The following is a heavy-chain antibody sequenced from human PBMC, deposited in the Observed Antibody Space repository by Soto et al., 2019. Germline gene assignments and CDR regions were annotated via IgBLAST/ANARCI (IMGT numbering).Heavy chain of an antibody. D-gene: IGHD3-3*01. Sequence: PGGSLRLSCAASGFTFSSYGMHWVRQAPGKGLEWVAVISHGGSNEYYADSVKGRFSISRDKSKNTLYLQLNSLRVEDTAVYYCAKAYITIFGGPIDYWGQGTLVTVSS. CDR1: GFTFSSYG. CDR2: ISHGGSNE. CDR3: AKAYITIFGGPIDY. V-gene: IGHV3-30*18. J-gene: IGHJ4*02.